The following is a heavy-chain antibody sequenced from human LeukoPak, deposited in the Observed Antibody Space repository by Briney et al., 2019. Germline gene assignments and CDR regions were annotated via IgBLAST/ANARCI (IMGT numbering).Heavy chain of an antibody. V-gene: IGHV3-30*04. CDR1: GFTFSSYA. J-gene: IGHJ4*02. CDR2: ISYDGSNK. D-gene: IGHD1/OR15-1a*01. CDR3: AKINNNDDY. Sequence: PGGSLRLSCAASGFTFSSYAMHWVRQAPGKGLEWVAVISYDGSNKYYADSVKGRFTISRDNSKNMIYLQMNSLRGEDSAVYYCAKINNNDDYWGQGNLVTVSS.